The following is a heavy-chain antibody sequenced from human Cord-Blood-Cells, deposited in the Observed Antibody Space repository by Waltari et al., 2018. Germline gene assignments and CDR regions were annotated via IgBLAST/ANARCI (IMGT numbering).Heavy chain of an antibody. CDR2: IIPIFGTA. CDR3: ARVLYRTSCYDY. Sequence: QVQLVQSGAEVKKPGSSVQVSCKASGGTFSCYAISWVRQAPGQGLEWMEVIIPIFGTANYEQKFQGRVTITADESTSTAYMELSSLRSEDTAVYYCARVLYRTSCYDYWGQGTLVTVSS. CDR1: GGTFSCYA. V-gene: IGHV1-69*01. J-gene: IGHJ4*02. D-gene: IGHD2-2*01.